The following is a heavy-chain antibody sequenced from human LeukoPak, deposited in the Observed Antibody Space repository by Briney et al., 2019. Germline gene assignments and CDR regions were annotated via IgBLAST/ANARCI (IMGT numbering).Heavy chain of an antibody. CDR3: ARRYCSGGSCYEIDY. CDR1: GGSISSSNW. CDR2: IYHSGST. Sequence: SGTLSLTCAVSGGSISSSNWWSWVRQPPGKGLEWIGEIYHSGSTNYNPSLKSRVTISVDKSKNQFSLKLSSVTAADTAVYYCARRYCSGGSCYEIDYWGQGTLVTVSS. D-gene: IGHD2-15*01. V-gene: IGHV4-4*02. J-gene: IGHJ4*02.